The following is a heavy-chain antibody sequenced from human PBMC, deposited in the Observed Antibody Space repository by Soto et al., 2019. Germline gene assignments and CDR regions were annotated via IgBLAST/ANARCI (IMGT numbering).Heavy chain of an antibody. CDR3: AREDIAARPFDY. Sequence: HPGGSLRLSCAASGFTFSSYAMHWVRQAPGKGLEWVAVISYDGSNKYYADSVKGRFTISRDNSKNTLYLQMNSLRAEDTAVYYCAREDIAARPFDYWGQGTLVTVSS. CDR1: GFTFSSYA. J-gene: IGHJ4*02. V-gene: IGHV3-30-3*01. CDR2: ISYDGSNK. D-gene: IGHD6-6*01.